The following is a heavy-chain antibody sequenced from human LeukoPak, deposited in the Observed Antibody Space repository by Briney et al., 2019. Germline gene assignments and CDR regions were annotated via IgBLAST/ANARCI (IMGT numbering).Heavy chain of an antibody. CDR2: ISYDGSNK. Sequence: PGGSLRLSCAASGFTFSSYAMHWVRQAPGKGLEWVAVISYDGSNKYYADSVKGRFTISRDNSKNTLYLQMSSLRAEDTAVFYCARPPLLWNYYYFYYMDVWGKGTTVTVSS. J-gene: IGHJ6*03. CDR1: GFTFSSYA. V-gene: IGHV3-30*04. CDR3: ARPPLLWNYYYFYYMDV. D-gene: IGHD1-1*01.